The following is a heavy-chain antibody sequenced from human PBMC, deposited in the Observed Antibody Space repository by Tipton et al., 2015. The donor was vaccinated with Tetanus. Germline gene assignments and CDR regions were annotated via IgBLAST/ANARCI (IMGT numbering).Heavy chain of an antibody. Sequence: LSLTCTVSGDSMTKYYWSWVRQPPGKGLEWISYIFASGSTNYNPALKSRVTISMDTSKNQISLKLSSVTAADTAVYFCARRSYCTSTRCFDAFDLWGPGTRVTVSS. D-gene: IGHD2-8*01. CDR3: ARRSYCTSTRCFDAFDL. J-gene: IGHJ3*01. CDR1: GDSMTKYY. V-gene: IGHV4-4*08. CDR2: IFASGST.